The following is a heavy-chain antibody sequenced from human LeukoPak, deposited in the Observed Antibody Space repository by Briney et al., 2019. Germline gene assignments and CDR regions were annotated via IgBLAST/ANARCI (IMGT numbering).Heavy chain of an antibody. CDR2: INPNSGGT. CDR1: GYTFTGYY. V-gene: IGHV1-2*02. Sequence: GASVKVSCKASGYTFTGYYMHWVRQAPGQGLEWMGWINPNSGGTKYAQKFQGRVSMTRDTSISTAYMDLSRLRPDDTAVDFCSRGNHVRGPLVSITIFGVGTGYWGQGTLVTVSS. CDR3: SRGNHVRGPLVSITIFGVGTGY. J-gene: IGHJ4*02. D-gene: IGHD3-3*01.